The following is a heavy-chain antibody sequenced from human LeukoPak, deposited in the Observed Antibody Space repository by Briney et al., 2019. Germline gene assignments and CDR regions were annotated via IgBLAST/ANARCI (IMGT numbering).Heavy chain of an antibody. CDR2: ISGSGGST. CDR1: GFTFSSYA. D-gene: IGHD1-26*01. CDR3: AKGPSGSYYGYYYYYMDV. J-gene: IGHJ6*03. V-gene: IGHV3-23*01. Sequence: GGSLRLSCAASGFTFSSYAMNWVRQAPGKGLEWVSAISGSGGSTYYADSVKGRFTISRDNSKNTLYLQMNSLRAEDTAVYYCAKGPSGSYYGYYYYYMDVWGKGTTVTVSS.